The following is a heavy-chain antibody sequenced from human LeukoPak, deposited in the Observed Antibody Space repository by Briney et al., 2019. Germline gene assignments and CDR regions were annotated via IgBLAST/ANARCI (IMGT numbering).Heavy chain of an antibody. V-gene: IGHV4-39*01. CDR3: GLETTGSLGGFDP. D-gene: IGHD2-8*02. J-gene: IGHJ5*02. CDR1: GGSIGSSSYH. CDR2: INYSGSGRT. Sequence: PSETLSLTCTVSGGSIGSSSYHWGWIRQPPGKGLEWIASINYSGSGRTFYNPSLKSRVTISVDTSRNQFSLRLSSVTAADTAVYYCGLETTGSLGGFDPWGQGTLVTVSS.